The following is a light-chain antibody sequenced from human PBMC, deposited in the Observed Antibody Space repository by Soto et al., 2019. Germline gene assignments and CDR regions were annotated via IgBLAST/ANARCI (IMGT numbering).Light chain of an antibody. CDR1: ALPKQY. CDR3: QSVDSSGIYV. Sequence: SYELTQPPSVSVSPGQTARITCSGDALPKQYAYWYQQKPGQAPVLVIYKDSERPSGIPERFSGSSSGTTVTLTISGVQAEDEADYYCQSVDSSGIYVFGTGTKLTVL. CDR2: KDS. V-gene: IGLV3-25*03. J-gene: IGLJ1*01.